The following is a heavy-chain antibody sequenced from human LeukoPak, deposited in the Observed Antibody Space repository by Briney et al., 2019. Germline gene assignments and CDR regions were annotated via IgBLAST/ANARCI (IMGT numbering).Heavy chain of an antibody. CDR2: ISPSGGGT. Sequence: PGGSLSLSCAASGFTFNNYAMNWVRQAPGQGLEWVSAISPSGGGTYYATSVKGRLTISRDNSKNTLYLEMNSLGADDTAVYYCAKGHNGDYLKPDYWGQGTLVTVSS. CDR3: AKGHNGDYLKPDY. J-gene: IGHJ4*02. D-gene: IGHD2-21*01. V-gene: IGHV3-23*01. CDR1: GFTFNNYA.